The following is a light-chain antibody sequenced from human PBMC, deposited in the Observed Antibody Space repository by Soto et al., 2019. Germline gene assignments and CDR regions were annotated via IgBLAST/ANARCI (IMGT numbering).Light chain of an antibody. CDR3: QQYNNWLVIT. V-gene: IGKV3-15*01. CDR1: QSVSSN. CDR2: GAS. Sequence: EIVMTQSPATLSVSPGERATLSCRASQSVSSNLAWYQQKPGQAPRLLIYGASTRATGIPARFSGSGSGTEFTLTISSLQSEDFAVYYCQQYNNWLVITFGQGTRL. J-gene: IGKJ5*01.